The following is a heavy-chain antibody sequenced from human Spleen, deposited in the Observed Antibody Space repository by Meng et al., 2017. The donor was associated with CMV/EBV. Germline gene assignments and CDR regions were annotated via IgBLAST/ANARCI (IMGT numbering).Heavy chain of an antibody. J-gene: IGHJ6*02. CDR1: GLNFDDYA. Sequence: SLKISCAASGLNFDDYAMHWVRQALGKGLEWVSGISWNSGSVGYADSVKGRFTISRDNAKNSLYLQMNSLRAEDTALYYCARDRTRYYYGMDVWGQGTTVTVS. V-gene: IGHV3-9*01. CDR2: ISWNSGSV. CDR3: ARDRTRYYYGMDV.